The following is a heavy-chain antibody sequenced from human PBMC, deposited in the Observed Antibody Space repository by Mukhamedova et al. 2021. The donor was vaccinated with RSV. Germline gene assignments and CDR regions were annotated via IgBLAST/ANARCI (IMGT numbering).Heavy chain of an antibody. V-gene: IGHV3-9*01. CDR3: SKGGQQLA. Sequence: AWVSGISWNSGTIGYADSVKGRFTISRDNAKNSLYLQMNSLRVEDTALYYCSKGGQQLAWGQGTLVTVSS. D-gene: IGHD6-13*01. J-gene: IGHJ4*02. CDR2: ISWNSGTI.